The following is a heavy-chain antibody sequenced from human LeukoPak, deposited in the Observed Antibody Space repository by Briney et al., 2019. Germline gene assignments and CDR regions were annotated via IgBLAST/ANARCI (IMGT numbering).Heavy chain of an antibody. V-gene: IGHV3-23*01. CDR3: AKDPTRGITPLYMDV. CDR1: GFTFSSYA. Sequence: GGSLRLSCAASGFTFSSYAMSWVRQAPGKGLEWVSAISGSGGSTYYADSVKGRFTISRDNSKNTLYLQMNSLRAEDTAVYYCAKDPTRGITPLYMDVWGKGTTVTVSS. CDR2: ISGSGGST. D-gene: IGHD3-16*01. J-gene: IGHJ6*03.